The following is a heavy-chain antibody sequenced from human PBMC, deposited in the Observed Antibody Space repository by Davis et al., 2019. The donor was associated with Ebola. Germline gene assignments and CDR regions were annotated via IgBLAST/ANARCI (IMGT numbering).Heavy chain of an antibody. Sequence: GGSLRLSCAASGFTFSAYYMSWIRQAPGKGLEWVSYISSSGSTIYYADSVKGRFTISRDNAKNSLYLQMNSLRAEDTALYYCAKDLRSTSYYYYGMDVWGQGTTVTVSS. V-gene: IGHV3-11*01. J-gene: IGHJ6*02. CDR2: ISSSGSTI. CDR3: AKDLRSTSYYYYGMDV. CDR1: GFTFSAYY. D-gene: IGHD2-2*01.